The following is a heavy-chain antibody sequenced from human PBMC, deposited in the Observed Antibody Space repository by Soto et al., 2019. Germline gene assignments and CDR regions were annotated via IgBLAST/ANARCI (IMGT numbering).Heavy chain of an antibody. CDR3: ARGVWVAATLLFDY. V-gene: IGHV4-34*01. CDR2: INHSGST. Sequence: PSETLSLTCAVYGESFSGYYWSWIRQPPGKGLEWIGEINHSGSTNYNPSLKSRVTISVDTSKNQFSLKLSSVTAADTAVYYCARGVWVAATLLFDYWGQGTLVTVSS. CDR1: GESFSGYY. D-gene: IGHD2-15*01. J-gene: IGHJ4*02.